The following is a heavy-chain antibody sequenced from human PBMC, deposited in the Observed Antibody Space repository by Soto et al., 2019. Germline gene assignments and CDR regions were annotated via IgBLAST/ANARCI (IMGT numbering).Heavy chain of an antibody. V-gene: IGHV3-23*01. J-gene: IGHJ4*02. CDR2: VTVSGGST. CDR3: ARNLGFFDY. CDR1: GVTFNNHG. Sequence: PWCSLKLSCAACGVTFNNHGMSWVRQAPGKGLEWVSGVTVSGGSTYYADSVKGRFTISRDNSKNTLYLQMNSLRAEDTAVYYCARNLGFFDYWGQGTLVTVSS. D-gene: IGHD3-10*01.